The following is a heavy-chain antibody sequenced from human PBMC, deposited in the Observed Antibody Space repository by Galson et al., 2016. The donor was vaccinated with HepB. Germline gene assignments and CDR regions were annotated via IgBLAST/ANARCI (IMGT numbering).Heavy chain of an antibody. Sequence: SLRLSCAASGFAFDDFVLHWVRRPPGRRLEWLSLISWDGAATFHADSVKGRFTISRDNIQNSLYLQMDSLRPEDTAFYYCAKASGSDYFFEYWGQGSLVTVSS. J-gene: IGHJ4*02. CDR1: GFAFDDFV. D-gene: IGHD1-26*01. CDR2: ISWDGAAT. CDR3: AKASGSDYFFEY. V-gene: IGHV3-43D*03.